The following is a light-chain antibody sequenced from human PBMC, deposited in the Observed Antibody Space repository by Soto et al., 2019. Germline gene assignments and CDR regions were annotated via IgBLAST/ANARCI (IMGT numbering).Light chain of an antibody. V-gene: IGKV1-33*01. CDR1: QDISNY. CDR2: DAS. Sequence: ASVGDRVTITCQASQDISNYLNWYQQKLGKAPKLLIYDASNLETGVPSRFSGSGSGTDFTFTISSLQPEDIATYYCQQYSHLITFGQGTRLEIK. CDR3: QQYSHLIT. J-gene: IGKJ5*01.